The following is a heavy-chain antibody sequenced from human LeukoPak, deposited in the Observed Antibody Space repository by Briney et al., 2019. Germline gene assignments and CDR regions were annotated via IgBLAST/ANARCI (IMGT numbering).Heavy chain of an antibody. CDR3: ARARWPLQTSFDY. V-gene: IGHV4-59*08. Sequence: SETLSLTCTVSGGSISSYYWSWIRQPPGKGLEWIGYIYYSGSTKYNPSLRSRVSISADTSKNQFSLKLSSVTAADTAVYYCARARWPLQTSFDYWGQGILVTVSS. D-gene: IGHD4-23*01. CDR2: IYYSGST. J-gene: IGHJ4*02. CDR1: GGSISSYY.